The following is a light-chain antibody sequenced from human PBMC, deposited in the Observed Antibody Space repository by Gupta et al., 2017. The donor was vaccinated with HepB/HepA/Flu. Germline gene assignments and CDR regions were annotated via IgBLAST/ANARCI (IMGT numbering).Light chain of an antibody. Sequence: QTVVPQEPSFSASPGGKVTLTCGLSSGSVSTSSSPSWYQPTPGQDPRTFLYNPDSRSSWVPDRFSGSILGNKAALTITGAQAEDESDYNCLLYMGSGIWVFGGGTKLTVL. CDR1: SGSVSTSSS. V-gene: IGLV8-61*01. CDR2: NPD. J-gene: IGLJ3*02. CDR3: LLYMGSGIWV.